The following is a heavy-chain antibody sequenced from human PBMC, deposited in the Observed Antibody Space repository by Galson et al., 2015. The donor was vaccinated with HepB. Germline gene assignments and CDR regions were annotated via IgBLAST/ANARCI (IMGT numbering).Heavy chain of an antibody. Sequence: SLRLSCAASGLTFSSYVMTWVRQASGKGLEWVSSISGNGGSTYHADSVKGRFTISRDKSKDTLYLQMNSLTAEDTAVYYCAKSIRGNTGLASRYGMDVWGQGTTVTVSS. J-gene: IGHJ6*02. CDR2: ISGNGGST. V-gene: IGHV3-23*01. D-gene: IGHD6-19*01. CDR3: AKSIRGNTGLASRYGMDV. CDR1: GLTFSSYV.